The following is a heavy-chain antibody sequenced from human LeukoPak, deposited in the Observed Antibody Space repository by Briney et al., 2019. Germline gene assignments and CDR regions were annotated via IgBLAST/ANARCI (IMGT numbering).Heavy chain of an antibody. D-gene: IGHD3-3*01. CDR1: GFTFSSYA. CDR2: ISYDGSNK. Sequence: PGGSLRLSCAASGFTFSSYAMHWVRQAPGKGLEWGAVISYDGSNKYYADSVKARFTTSRYNSKNTLYLQMNSLRAEDTAVYYCPRDSQGYYVFWSGYYSSPPGFDYWGQGTLVTVSS. CDR3: PRDSQGYYVFWSGYYSSPPGFDY. V-gene: IGHV3-30*01. J-gene: IGHJ4*02.